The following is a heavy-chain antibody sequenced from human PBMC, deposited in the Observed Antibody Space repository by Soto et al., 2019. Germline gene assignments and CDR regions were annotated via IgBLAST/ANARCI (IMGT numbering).Heavy chain of an antibody. CDR2: MNPNSGSV. D-gene: IGHD4-4*01. V-gene: IGHV1-46*01. CDR3: ARDFGSAYSKPTTTHYYCYFGFDV. CDR1: GYTFTTYY. Sequence: VHLAQSGAEVKKPGASVTISCKASGYTFTTYYIHWVRQAPGQGLEWVGVMNPNSGSVTYAQKFQGRVAMTRDRSTATVYLEVSGLTSDDPAEYFCARDFGSAYSKPTTTHYYCYFGFDVWGQGTTVTVSS. J-gene: IGHJ6*02.